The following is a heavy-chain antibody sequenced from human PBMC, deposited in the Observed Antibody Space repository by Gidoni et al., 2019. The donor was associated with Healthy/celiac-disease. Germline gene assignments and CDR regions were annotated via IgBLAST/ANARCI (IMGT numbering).Heavy chain of an antibody. CDR1: GGSFSGYY. CDR2: INHSGST. Sequence: QVQLQQWGAGLLKLSETLSLTCAVYGGSFSGYYWSWLRQPPGKWLEWIWEINHSGSTNYNPSLKSLGTISVDTSKNQFSLKLSSVTAADTAVYYCAREERSDSSGSTTTSWPQGTLVTVSS. V-gene: IGHV4-34*01. D-gene: IGHD3-22*01. CDR3: AREERSDSSGSTTTS. J-gene: IGHJ5*02.